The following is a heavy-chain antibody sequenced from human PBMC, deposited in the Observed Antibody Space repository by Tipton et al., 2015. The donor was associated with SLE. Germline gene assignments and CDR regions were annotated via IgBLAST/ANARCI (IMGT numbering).Heavy chain of an antibody. V-gene: IGHV4-59*12. CDR1: GGSLTSYY. CDR2: IYYSGNT. J-gene: IGHJ4*01. CDR3: ARGFCSDGLCYGRGYFDH. D-gene: IGHD2-8*01. Sequence: TLSLTCTVSGGSLTSYYWTWIRQAPGKGLEWIAYIYYSGNTHYNPSLKSRVTTSLDTSKNQFSLKLSSVTAADTARYYCARGFCSDGLCYGRGYFDHWGHGTLVTVSS.